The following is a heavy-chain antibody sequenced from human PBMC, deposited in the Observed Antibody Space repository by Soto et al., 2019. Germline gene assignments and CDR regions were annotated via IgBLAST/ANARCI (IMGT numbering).Heavy chain of an antibody. D-gene: IGHD5-12*01. V-gene: IGHV4-59*08. J-gene: IGHJ6*03. CDR1: GGSISSYY. CDR2: IYYSGSI. Sequence: PSETLSLTCTVSGGSISSYYWSWIRQPPGKGLEWIGYIYYSGSINYNPSLKSRVTISVDTSKNQFSLKLSSVTAADTAVYYCARSLRSGYDPYYYYYMDVWGKGTTVTVSS. CDR3: ARSLRSGYDPYYYYYMDV.